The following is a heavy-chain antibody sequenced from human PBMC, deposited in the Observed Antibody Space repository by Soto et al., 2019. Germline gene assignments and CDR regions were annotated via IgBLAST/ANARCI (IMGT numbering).Heavy chain of an antibody. Sequence: EVQLLESGGGLVQPGGSLRLSCAASGFTFSKYAMSWVRQAPGKGLDWVSGISDSGFTTYSADSVKGRFTISRDNSKNTLYLQMNRLRAEDTAVYYCAKGKGAGVTRVGAFDIWGQGTMVTVSS. V-gene: IGHV3-23*01. CDR3: AKGKGAGVTRVGAFDI. CDR2: ISDSGFTT. D-gene: IGHD3-3*01. CDR1: GFTFSKYA. J-gene: IGHJ3*02.